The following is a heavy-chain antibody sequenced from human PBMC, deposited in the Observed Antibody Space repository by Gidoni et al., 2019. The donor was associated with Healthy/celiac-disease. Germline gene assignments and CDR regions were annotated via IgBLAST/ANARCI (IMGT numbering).Heavy chain of an antibody. V-gene: IGHV4-31*03. CDR1: GGSISRGGYY. CDR2: IYYSGST. J-gene: IGHJ6*02. D-gene: IGHD2-15*01. CDR3: ASGGGVAAIYYGMDV. Sequence: QVQLQESGPGLVKPSQTLSLTCTVSGGSISRGGYYWSWIRQHPGKGLEWIGYIYYSGSTYYNPSLKSRVTISVDTSKNQFSLKLSSVTAADTAVYYCASGGGVAAIYYGMDVWGQGTTVTVSS.